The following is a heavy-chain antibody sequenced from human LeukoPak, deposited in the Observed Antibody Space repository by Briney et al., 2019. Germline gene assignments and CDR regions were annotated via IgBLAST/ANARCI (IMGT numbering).Heavy chain of an antibody. Sequence: GGSLRLSCAASGFTFSSYEMNWVRQAPGKGLEWVSYISSTDSTIYYADSVKGRFTISRDNAKNSLYLQMNSLRAEDTGVYYCARKAYGSGSYRWFDPWGQGTMVTVSS. J-gene: IGHJ5*02. V-gene: IGHV3-48*03. CDR2: ISSTDSTI. CDR3: ARKAYGSGSYRWFDP. CDR1: GFTFSSYE. D-gene: IGHD3-10*01.